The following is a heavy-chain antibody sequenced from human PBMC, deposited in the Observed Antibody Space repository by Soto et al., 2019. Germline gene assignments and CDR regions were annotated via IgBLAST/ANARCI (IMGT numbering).Heavy chain of an antibody. CDR2: IGSRGDST. D-gene: IGHD6-19*01. CDR1: GFTFSSFA. V-gene: IGHV3-23*01. J-gene: IGHJ4*02. Sequence: EVQLLESGGGLVQPGVSLRLSCAASGFTFSSFAMSWVRQAPGKGLEWVSAIGSRGDSTYYADSVNGRFTISRDNSKNTLYLQMNSLRAEDTAVYYCAKDLIYGYNSGRPFDSWGQGTLVTVSS. CDR3: AKDLIYGYNSGRPFDS.